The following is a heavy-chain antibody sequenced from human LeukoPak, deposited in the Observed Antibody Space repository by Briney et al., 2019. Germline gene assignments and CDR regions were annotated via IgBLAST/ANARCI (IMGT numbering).Heavy chain of an antibody. V-gene: IGHV4-31*02. CDR2: IYYSGST. CDR1: GFTFSSYD. Sequence: LRLSCAASGFTFSSYDMSWVRQHPGKGLEWIGYIYYSGSTYYNPSLKSRVIISADTSKNQFSLKLTSVTAADTAVYYCAAQLLWFGEDNPHFDYWGQGTLVTVSS. D-gene: IGHD3-10*01. J-gene: IGHJ4*02. CDR3: AAQLLWFGEDNPHFDY.